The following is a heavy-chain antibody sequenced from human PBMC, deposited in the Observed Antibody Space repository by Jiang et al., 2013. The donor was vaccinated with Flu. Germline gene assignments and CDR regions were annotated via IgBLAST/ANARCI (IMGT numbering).Heavy chain of an antibody. Sequence: SGSGLVKPSETLSLTCTVSGGSISSYYWSWIRQPAGKGLEWIGRIYTSGSTNYNPSLKSRVTMSVDTSKNQFSLKLSSVTAADTAVYYCAREPPYYDFWSGPVYYMDVWGKGTTVTASS. CDR1: GGSISSYY. D-gene: IGHD3-3*01. J-gene: IGHJ6*03. CDR2: IYTSGST. V-gene: IGHV4-4*07. CDR3: AREPPYYDFWSGPVYYMDV.